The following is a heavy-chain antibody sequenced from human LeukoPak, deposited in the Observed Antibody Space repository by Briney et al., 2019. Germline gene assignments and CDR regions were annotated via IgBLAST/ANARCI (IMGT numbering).Heavy chain of an antibody. D-gene: IGHD2-2*01. CDR3: ASPGGYCSSTSCYGRLDY. CDR2: IYYSGGT. Sequence: SETLSLTCTVSGGSISSSSYYWGWIRQPPGKGLEWIGSIYYSGGTYYNPSLKSRVTISVDTSKNQFSLKLSSVTAADTAVYYCASPGGYCSSTSCYGRLDYWGQGTLVTVSS. J-gene: IGHJ4*02. V-gene: IGHV4-39*01. CDR1: GGSISSSSYY.